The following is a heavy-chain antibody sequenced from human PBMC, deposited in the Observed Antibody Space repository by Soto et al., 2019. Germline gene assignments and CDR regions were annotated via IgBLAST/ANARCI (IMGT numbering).Heavy chain of an antibody. Sequence: GASVKVSCKASGYTFTSYGISWVRQAPGQGLEWMGWISAYNGNTNYAQKLQGRVTMTTDTSTSTAYMELSSLRSEDTAVYYCARDREGVDIVVVPAHTTANWFDPWGQGTLVTVSS. CDR2: ISAYNGNT. D-gene: IGHD2-2*01. J-gene: IGHJ5*02. CDR3: ARDREGVDIVVVPAHTTANWFDP. V-gene: IGHV1-18*01. CDR1: GYTFTSYG.